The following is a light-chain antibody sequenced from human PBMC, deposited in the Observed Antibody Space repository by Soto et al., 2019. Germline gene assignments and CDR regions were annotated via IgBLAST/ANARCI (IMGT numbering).Light chain of an antibody. CDR1: QSIGGNF. Sequence: EIVLTQSPGTLSLSPGEGATLSCRASQSIGGNFLAWYQQRRGQAPRLLIHGASNRATGIPDRFSGSGSETDFTLTITRLEPEDFAVYYCQQYGGSPRTFGQGTKVDIK. V-gene: IGKV3-20*01. CDR3: QQYGGSPRT. CDR2: GAS. J-gene: IGKJ1*01.